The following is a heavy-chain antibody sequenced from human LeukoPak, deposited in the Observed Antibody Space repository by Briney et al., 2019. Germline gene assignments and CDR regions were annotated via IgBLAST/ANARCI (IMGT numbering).Heavy chain of an antibody. D-gene: IGHD4-23*01. CDR3: ARQIGAGRWSFDY. Sequence: NPSETLSLTCAVYGGSFSGYYWGWIRQPPGTGLDWIGSINYSGSTYYNPSLKSRVTISVDTSRNQFSLKLTSVTAADTAVYYCARQIGAGRWSFDYWGQGTLVTVSS. V-gene: IGHV4-34*01. CDR2: INYSGST. CDR1: GGSFSGYY. J-gene: IGHJ4*02.